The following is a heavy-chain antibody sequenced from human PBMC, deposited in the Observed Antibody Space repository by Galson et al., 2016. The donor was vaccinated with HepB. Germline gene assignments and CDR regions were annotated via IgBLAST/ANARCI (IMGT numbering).Heavy chain of an antibody. V-gene: IGHV3-30-3*01. CDR2: ASYDGSNN. J-gene: IGHJ4*02. CDR1: GFTFSSYG. Sequence: SLRLSCAASGFTFSSYGMHWVHQAPGKGLERVAVASYDGSNNYYPDSVKDGFTVSRDNSKNTLYLQMNSLRTEDTAVYYCARDANLAYCRGDCYWFDYWGPGTLVTVSS. CDR3: ARDANLAYCRGDCYWFDY. D-gene: IGHD2-21*02.